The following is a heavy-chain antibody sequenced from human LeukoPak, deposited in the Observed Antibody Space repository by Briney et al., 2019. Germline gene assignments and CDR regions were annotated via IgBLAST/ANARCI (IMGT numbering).Heavy chain of an antibody. CDR1: AFTFSSYA. Sequence: GGSLRLSCAASAFTFSSYAMSWVRQAPGKGLEWVSGISGSGGSTYYADSVKGRFTVSRDNSKNTLYLQMSLRAEDTAVYYCAKSREQLWNFDYWGQGTLVSVSS. V-gene: IGHV3-23*01. D-gene: IGHD5-18*01. CDR2: ISGSGGST. CDR3: AKSREQLWNFDY. J-gene: IGHJ4*02.